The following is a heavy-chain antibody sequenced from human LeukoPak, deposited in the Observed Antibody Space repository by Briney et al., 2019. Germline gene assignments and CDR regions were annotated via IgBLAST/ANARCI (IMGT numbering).Heavy chain of an antibody. Sequence: PSETLSLTCTVSGGSIDTYYWNWIRQPPGKGLEWIGYVFHTGSTNYNPSLKSRVTISVDTSKNQFSLKLRSVTAADTAVYYCARISSSNWYNERGAFDVWGQGTMVTVSS. J-gene: IGHJ3*01. CDR1: GGSIDTYY. CDR2: VFHTGST. CDR3: ARISSSNWYNERGAFDV. D-gene: IGHD6-13*01. V-gene: IGHV4-59*01.